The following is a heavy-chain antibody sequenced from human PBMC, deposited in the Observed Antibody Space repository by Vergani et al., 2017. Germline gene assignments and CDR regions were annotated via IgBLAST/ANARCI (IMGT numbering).Heavy chain of an antibody. J-gene: IGHJ3*02. D-gene: IGHD6-19*01. V-gene: IGHV3-23*04. CDR2: ISASDGNT. CDR3: ARVGRSAVAGTFGAFDM. CDR1: GFIFSSYA. Sequence: EVQMVESGGRVVRPGGSLRLSCAASGFIFSSYAMTWVRQAPGKGLEWVSSISASDGNTYYADSVKGRVTISRDKSKNTLYLQMNSLRAEDTAVYYCARVGRSAVAGTFGAFDMWGQGTMVTVSS.